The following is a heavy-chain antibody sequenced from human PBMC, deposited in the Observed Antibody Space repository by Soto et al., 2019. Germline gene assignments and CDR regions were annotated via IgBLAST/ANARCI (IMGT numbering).Heavy chain of an antibody. V-gene: IGHV3-21*01. CDR2: ISSSSSYI. CDR1: GFTFSSYS. J-gene: IGHJ3*02. D-gene: IGHD3-3*01. Sequence: EVQLVESGGGLVKPGGSLRLSCAASGFTFSSYSMNWVRQAPGKGLEWVSSISSSSSYIYYADSVKGRFTISRDNAKNSLYLQMNSLRAEDTAVYYCARDHDFWSGYSPYAFDIWGQGTMVTVSS. CDR3: ARDHDFWSGYSPYAFDI.